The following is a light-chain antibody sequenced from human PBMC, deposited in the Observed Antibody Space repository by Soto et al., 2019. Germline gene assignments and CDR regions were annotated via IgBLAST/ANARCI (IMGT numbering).Light chain of an antibody. V-gene: IGKV3-20*01. CDR1: QSVSSSY. CDR2: DAS. J-gene: IGKJ3*01. Sequence: EVVLTQSPGTLSLSPGERATLSCRASQSVSSSYLAWYQQKPGQAPRLLIYDASSRATGIPDRLSGSGSGTDFLLTINTLEPEDFAVHYWQQARKSPFSFAPGTKLDIK. CDR3: QQARKSPFS.